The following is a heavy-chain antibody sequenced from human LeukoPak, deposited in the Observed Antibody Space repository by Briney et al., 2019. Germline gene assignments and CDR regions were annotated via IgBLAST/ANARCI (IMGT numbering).Heavy chain of an antibody. J-gene: IGHJ2*01. V-gene: IGHV3-53*01. D-gene: IGHD3-3*02. CDR3: ARVGDHFHWNLDL. CDR2: IYSGATT. Sequence: GGSLRLSCAASGFTVTTNHMNWVRQAPGKGLEWVSIIYSGATTYYADSVKGRFTISRDTSKNTVSLQMNSLRAEDTAVYFCARVGDHFHWNLDLWGRGTLVTVSS. CDR1: GFTVTTNH.